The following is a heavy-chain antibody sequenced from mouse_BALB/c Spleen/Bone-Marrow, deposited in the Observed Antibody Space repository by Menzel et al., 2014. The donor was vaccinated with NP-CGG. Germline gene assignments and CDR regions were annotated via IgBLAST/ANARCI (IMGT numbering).Heavy chain of an antibody. D-gene: IGHD1-1*02. V-gene: IGHV1-4*02. CDR1: GYTFTSYT. J-gene: IGHJ3*01. Sequence: QVQLQQPAAELARPGASVKMSCKASGYTFTSYTMHWVKQRPGQGLEWIGYINPSSGYTEYNQKFKDKTTLTADKSSSTAYIQLSSLTSEDSAVYYCARRGALFFAYWGQGTLVTVSA. CDR2: INPSSGYT. CDR3: ARRGALFFAY.